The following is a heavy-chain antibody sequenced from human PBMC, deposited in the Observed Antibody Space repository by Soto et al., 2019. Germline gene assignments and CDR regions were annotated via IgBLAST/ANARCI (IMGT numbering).Heavy chain of an antibody. CDR2: TVAGSGNR. CDR1: GYSFTSYG. CDR3: ARVAGYGSGSRRFEN. Sequence: QVQLMQSGAEVTKPGASVRLSCKTSGYSFTSYGLSWVRQAPGQGLEWKGWTVAGSGNRIYAQKFQDRINMNTDTSTNTGYMELRSLRSEDSALYFCARVAGYGSGSRRFENWGQGTLVTVSS. J-gene: IGHJ4*02. V-gene: IGHV1-18*01. D-gene: IGHD3-10*01.